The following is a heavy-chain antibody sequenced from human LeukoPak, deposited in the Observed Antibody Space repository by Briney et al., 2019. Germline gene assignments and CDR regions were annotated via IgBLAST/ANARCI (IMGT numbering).Heavy chain of an antibody. CDR2: IRQDGSEK. Sequence: GGSLRLSCAASGFTFSNYWMTWVRQAPGKGLELVANIRQDGSEKYYVDSVKGRFTISRDNAKNSLYLQMNSLRAEDTAVYYCARNQRRLDYWGQGTLVTVSS. D-gene: IGHD1-14*01. J-gene: IGHJ4*02. CDR3: ARNQRRLDY. V-gene: IGHV3-7*01. CDR1: GFTFSNYW.